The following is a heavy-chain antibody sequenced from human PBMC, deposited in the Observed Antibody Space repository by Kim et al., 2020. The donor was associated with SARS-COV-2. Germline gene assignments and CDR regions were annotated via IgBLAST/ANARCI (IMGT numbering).Heavy chain of an antibody. CDR3: AREGLRQPNGYGMDV. V-gene: IGHV4-31*03. D-gene: IGHD2-8*01. CDR1: GGSISSGGYY. J-gene: IGHJ6*02. Sequence: SETLSLTCTVSGGSISSGGYYWSWIRQHPGKGLEWIGYIYYSGSTYYNPSLKSRVTISVDTSKNQFSLKLSSVTAADTAVYYCAREGLRQPNGYGMDVWGQGNKVIVSS. CDR2: IYYSGST.